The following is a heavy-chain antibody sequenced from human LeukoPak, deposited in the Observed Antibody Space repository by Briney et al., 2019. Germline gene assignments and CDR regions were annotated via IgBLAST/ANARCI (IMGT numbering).Heavy chain of an antibody. CDR3: ARVGSGWCFDY. CDR1: GFTFDDYT. V-gene: IGHV3-48*03. CDR2: ISSSGSTI. J-gene: IGHJ4*02. D-gene: IGHD6-19*01. Sequence: GGSLRLSCAASGFTFDDYTMHWVRQAPGKGLEWVSYISSSGSTIYYADSVKGRVTISRDNAKNSLFLHMNSLRPEDTAVYYCARVGSGWCFDYWGQGTLVTVSS.